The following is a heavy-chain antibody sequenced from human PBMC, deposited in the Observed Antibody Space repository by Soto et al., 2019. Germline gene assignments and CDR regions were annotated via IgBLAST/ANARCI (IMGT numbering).Heavy chain of an antibody. V-gene: IGHV4-39*07. J-gene: IGHJ3*02. CDR2: IYYSGST. Sequence: PSETLSLTCTVSGISVSTSDYYWGWVRQPPGKGLDWIGNIYYSGSTFYNPSLRSRVTLSVDTSKNQFSLKLSSVTAADTAVYYCARYSSGWHDAFDIWGQGTMVTVSS. CDR3: ARYSSGWHDAFDI. D-gene: IGHD6-19*01. CDR1: GISVSTSDYY.